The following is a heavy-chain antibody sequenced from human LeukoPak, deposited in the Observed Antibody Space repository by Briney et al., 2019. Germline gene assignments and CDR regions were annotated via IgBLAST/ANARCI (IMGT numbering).Heavy chain of an antibody. CDR3: TRHDVVAVIGHGMAV. CDR2: ISQNGYT. D-gene: IGHD2-15*01. CDR1: GASIGSYY. J-gene: IGHJ6*02. V-gene: IGHV4-59*08. Sequence: SETLSLTCTVSGASIGSYYWSWIRQPPGKGLEWIGYISQNGYTKYTPSLKSRVTISRDTSENQFSLILSSVTAADTAVYYCTRHDVVAVIGHGMAVWGQGTTVTVSS.